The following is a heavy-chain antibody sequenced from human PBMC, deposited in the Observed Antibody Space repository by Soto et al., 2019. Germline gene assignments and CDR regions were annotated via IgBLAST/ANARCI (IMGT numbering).Heavy chain of an antibody. D-gene: IGHD2-2*01. CDR3: ARDLTLDIVVVPAAG. CDR2: INPSGGST. Sequence: ASVKVSCKASGYTFTSYYMHWVRQAPGQGLEWMGIINPSGGSTSYAQKFQGRVTMTRDTSTSTVYMELSSLRSEDTAVYYCARDLTLDIVVVPAAGWGQGTLVTVS. J-gene: IGHJ4*02. V-gene: IGHV1-46*03. CDR1: GYTFTSYY.